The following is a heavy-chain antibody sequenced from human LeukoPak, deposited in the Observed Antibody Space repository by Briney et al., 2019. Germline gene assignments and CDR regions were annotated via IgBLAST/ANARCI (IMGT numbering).Heavy chain of an antibody. V-gene: IGHV1-8*01. J-gene: IGHJ4*02. CDR3: ARATDRATDFDY. CDR2: MNPNSGNT. D-gene: IGHD5-18*01. Sequence: GASVKVSCKASGYTFTSYDIDWVRQATGQGLEWMGWMNPNSGNTGYAQKFQGRVTMTRNTSISTAYMELSSLRSEDTAVYYCARATDRATDFDYWGQGTLVTVSS. CDR1: GYTFTSYD.